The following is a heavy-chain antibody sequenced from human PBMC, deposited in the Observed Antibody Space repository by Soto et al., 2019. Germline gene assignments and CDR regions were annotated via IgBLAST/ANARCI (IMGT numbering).Heavy chain of an antibody. CDR1: GFSLSTYS. Sequence: EVKLVESGGGLVQPGGSLRLSCAASGFSLSTYSMNWVRQAPGKGREWLSYISSSTKTIFYADSVKGRFTISRDSANNSLYLQMNSLRDEDTAVYFCARGMGWRRVPFACLGQGTLVAVS. J-gene: IGHJ4*02. V-gene: IGHV3-48*02. CDR2: ISSSTKTI. CDR3: ARGMGWRRVPFAC. D-gene: IGHD2-15*01.